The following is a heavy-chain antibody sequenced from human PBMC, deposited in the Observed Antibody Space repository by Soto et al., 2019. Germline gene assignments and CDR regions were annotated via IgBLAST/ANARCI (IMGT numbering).Heavy chain of an antibody. CDR2: ISGSGGST. CDR3: PQAYLASHPQLVDY. CDR1: GFTFSSYA. Sequence: HPGGSLRLSCAASGFTFSSYAMSWVRQAPGKGLEWVSAISGSGGSTYYAETVKGRFTISRDNSKNTMNLQINRLRADDMFVYKCPQAYLASHPQLVDYWGQGTLVTVSS. D-gene: IGHD6-6*01. V-gene: IGHV3-23*01. J-gene: IGHJ4*02.